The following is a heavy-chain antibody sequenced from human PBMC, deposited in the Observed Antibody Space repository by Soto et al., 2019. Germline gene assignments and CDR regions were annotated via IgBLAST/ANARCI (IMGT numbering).Heavy chain of an antibody. Sequence: VQLVESGGGLVQPGGSLRLSCAASGFTFSSYWMHWVRQAPGKGLVWVSRINSDGSSTSYADSVKGRFTISRDNAKNTLYLQMNSLRAEDTAVYYCARDARFYGDYSSGNFDYWGQGTLVTVSS. CDR1: GFTFSSYW. J-gene: IGHJ4*02. D-gene: IGHD4-17*01. CDR3: ARDARFYGDYSSGNFDY. CDR2: INSDGSST. V-gene: IGHV3-74*01.